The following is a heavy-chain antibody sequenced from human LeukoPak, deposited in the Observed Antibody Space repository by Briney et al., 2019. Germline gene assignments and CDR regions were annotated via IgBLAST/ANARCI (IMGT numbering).Heavy chain of an antibody. Sequence: GGSLRLSCAASGFTFSSYRMNWVRQAPGKGLEWVSSISSSSSYIYYADSVKGRFTISRDNAKNSLYLQMNSLRAEDTAVYYCARDGAAVAGTSDYWGQGTLVTVSS. J-gene: IGHJ4*02. V-gene: IGHV3-21*01. CDR1: GFTFSSYR. CDR2: ISSSSSYI. D-gene: IGHD6-19*01. CDR3: ARDGAAVAGTSDY.